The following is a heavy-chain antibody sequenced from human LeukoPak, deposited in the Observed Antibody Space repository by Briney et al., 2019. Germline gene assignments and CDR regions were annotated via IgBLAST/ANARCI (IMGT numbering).Heavy chain of an antibody. D-gene: IGHD6-13*01. V-gene: IGHV1-69*04. CDR2: IIPILGIA. J-gene: IGHJ3*02. CDR1: GYTFTSYG. Sequence: ASVKVSCKASGYTFTSYGISWVRQAPGQGLEWMGRIIPILGIANYAQKFQGRVTITADKSTSTAYMELSSLRSEDTAVYYCARSPKGYSSSWYVVDDAFDIWGQGTMVTVSS. CDR3: ARSPKGYSSSWYVVDDAFDI.